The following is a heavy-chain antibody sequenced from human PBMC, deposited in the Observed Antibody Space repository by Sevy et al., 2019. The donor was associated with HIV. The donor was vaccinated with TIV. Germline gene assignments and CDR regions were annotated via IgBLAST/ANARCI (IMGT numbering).Heavy chain of an antibody. Sequence: GGSLRLSCAASGFTFSSYAMHWVRQAPGKGLEWVAVISYEGSNKYYADSVKGRFTISRDNSKNTLYLQMNSLRAEDTAVYYCASPYSGSYYVHYFDYWGQGTLVTVSS. CDR3: ASPYSGSYYVHYFDY. D-gene: IGHD1-26*01. CDR1: GFTFSSYA. J-gene: IGHJ4*02. V-gene: IGHV3-30*04. CDR2: ISYEGSNK.